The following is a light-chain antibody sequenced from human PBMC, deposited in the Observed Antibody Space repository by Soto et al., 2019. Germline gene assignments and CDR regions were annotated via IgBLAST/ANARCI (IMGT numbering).Light chain of an antibody. CDR1: QSVSSSY. CDR2: GAS. Sequence: EIVLTQSPGTLSLSPGERATLSCRASQSVSSSYLAWYQQKPGQAPRLLIYGASGRATGIPARFSGSGSGTEFTLTISSLQSEDFAVYYCQQHNNWPPITFGQGTRLEIK. V-gene: IGKV3D-15*01. CDR3: QQHNNWPPIT. J-gene: IGKJ5*01.